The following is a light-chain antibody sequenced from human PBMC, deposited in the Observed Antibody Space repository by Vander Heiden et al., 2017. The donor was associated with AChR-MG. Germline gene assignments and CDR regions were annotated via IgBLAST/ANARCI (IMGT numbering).Light chain of an antibody. J-gene: IGKJ2*01. Sequence: ELVMTQSPGTLSVSPGERVTLSCRSSQNVNIHLAWYQQKPGQAPRLLHYAASTRATGISARFSGSGSGTDFTLTINSLQSEDLAVYYCQQYYIWPRTFGQGTKLEI. V-gene: IGKV3-15*01. CDR2: AAS. CDR3: QQYYIWPRT. CDR1: QNVNIH.